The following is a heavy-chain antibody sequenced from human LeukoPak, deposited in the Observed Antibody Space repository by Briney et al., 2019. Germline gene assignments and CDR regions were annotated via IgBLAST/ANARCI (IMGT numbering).Heavy chain of an antibody. D-gene: IGHD4-11*01. CDR2: ISWNSGSI. J-gene: IGHJ4*02. V-gene: IGHV3-9*01. Sequence: GGSLRLSCAASGFTFDDYAMHWVRQAPGKGLEWVSGISWNSGSIGYADSVKGRFTISRDNAKNSLYLQMNSLRAEDTALYYCAKDSGDYSTGALDYWGQGTLVTVSS. CDR3: AKDSGDYSTGALDY. CDR1: GFTFDDYA.